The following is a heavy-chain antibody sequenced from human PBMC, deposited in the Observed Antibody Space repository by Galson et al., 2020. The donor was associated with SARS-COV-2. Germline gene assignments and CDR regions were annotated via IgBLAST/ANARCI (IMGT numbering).Heavy chain of an antibody. V-gene: IGHV4-34*01. CDR1: GGSFSGYF. CDR2: VNHSGST. CDR3: ARGLDGTGRFNGWDY. D-gene: IGHD2-8*02. J-gene: IGHJ4*02. Sequence: SETLSLTCAVYGGSFSGYFWSWIRQPPGKGLEWIGEVNHSGSTNYNPSLKSRVTISVDTSKNQFSLKLSSVTAADTAVYYCARGLDGTGRFNGWDYWGQGTLVTDSS.